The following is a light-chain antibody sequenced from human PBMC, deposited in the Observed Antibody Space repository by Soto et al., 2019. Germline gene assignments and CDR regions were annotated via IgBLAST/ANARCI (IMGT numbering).Light chain of an antibody. CDR3: LQGYNTFWT. CDR1: QHIGTS. CDR2: SAS. Sequence: DIQMTQSPSSLSASVGDSVTVTCRASQHIGTSLHWYQQRAGKAPKVLISSASRLQSGVSSRFSGSGSGTPFTLTISSLRPEDSATYYCLQGYNTFWTFGQGTKVEIK. J-gene: IGKJ1*01. V-gene: IGKV1-39*01.